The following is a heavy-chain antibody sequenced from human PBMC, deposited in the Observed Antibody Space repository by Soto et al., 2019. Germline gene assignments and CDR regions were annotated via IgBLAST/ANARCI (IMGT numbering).Heavy chain of an antibody. D-gene: IGHD3-3*01. CDR2: IKQDGSEK. J-gene: IGHJ4*02. Sequence: GGSLRLSCAASGFTFSSYWMSWVRQAPGKGLEWVANIKQDGSEKYYVDSVKGRFTISRDNAKNSLYLQMNSLRAEDTAVYYCVKPYYDFWSGYYNSGGSRFIKDYWGQGTLVTVSS. V-gene: IGHV3-7*01. CDR1: GFTFSSYW. CDR3: VKPYYDFWSGYYNSGGSRFIKDY.